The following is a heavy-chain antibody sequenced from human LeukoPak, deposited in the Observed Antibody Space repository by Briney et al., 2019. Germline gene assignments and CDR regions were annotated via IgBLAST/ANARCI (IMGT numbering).Heavy chain of an antibody. J-gene: IGHJ4*02. V-gene: IGHV3-66*01. CDR3: ARGYYYDSSGYYYFDY. Sequence: GGSLRLSCAASGFTVSSNYMGWVRQAPGKGLEGVSVIYSGGSTYYADSVKGRFTISRDNSKNTLYLQMNSLRAEETAVYYCARGYYYDSSGYYYFDYWGQGTLVTVSS. CDR1: GFTVSSNY. CDR2: IYSGGST. D-gene: IGHD3-22*01.